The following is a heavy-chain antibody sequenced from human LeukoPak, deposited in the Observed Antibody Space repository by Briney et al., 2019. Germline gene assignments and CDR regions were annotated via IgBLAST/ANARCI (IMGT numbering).Heavy chain of an antibody. Sequence: PGGSLRLSCAASGFTFSSYAMSWVRQPPGKGLEWIGEINHGGGTRYNPSLKSRATISVDTSKKQFSLNLTSVTAADTAVYYCARGEDGTGDYRPTYFDSWGQGTLVTVSS. V-gene: IGHV4-34*01. J-gene: IGHJ4*02. CDR3: ARGEDGTGDYRPTYFDS. CDR2: INHGGGT. CDR1: GFTFSSYA. D-gene: IGHD4-17*01.